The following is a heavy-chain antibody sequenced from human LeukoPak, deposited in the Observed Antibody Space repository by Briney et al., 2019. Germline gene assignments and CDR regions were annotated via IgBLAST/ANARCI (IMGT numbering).Heavy chain of an antibody. Sequence: PGGSLRLSCAASGFTFSTYAMSWVRQAPGKGLDWVSTISGSDDSTYYADSVKCRFTISRDNSKNTVYLQMNSLRAEDTAVYYCAKLRSGGPAAGNYWGQGTLVTVSS. D-gene: IGHD6-13*01. CDR1: GFTFSTYA. CDR2: ISGSDDST. CDR3: AKLRSGGPAAGNY. V-gene: IGHV3-23*01. J-gene: IGHJ4*02.